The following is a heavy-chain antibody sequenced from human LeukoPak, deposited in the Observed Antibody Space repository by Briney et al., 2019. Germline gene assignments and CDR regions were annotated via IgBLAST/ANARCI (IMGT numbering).Heavy chain of an antibody. J-gene: IGHJ4*02. CDR3: ARENDYVLDY. V-gene: IGHV4-39*07. CDR2: VYYSGST. CDR1: GASISSSSYF. D-gene: IGHD3-16*01. Sequence: SETLSLTCTVSGASISSSSYFWGWIRQSPGKGLEYIGSVYYSGSTYYNPSLKSRVTISVDRSKNQFSLKLSSVTAADTAVYYCARENDYVLDYWGQGTLVTVSS.